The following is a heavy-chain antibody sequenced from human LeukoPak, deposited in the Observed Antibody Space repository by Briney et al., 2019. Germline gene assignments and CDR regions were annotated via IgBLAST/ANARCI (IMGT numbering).Heavy chain of an antibody. Sequence: ASVKVSCKASGNTFSNYGFSWVRQAPGQGLEWMGWINANSGNTDYAQNFQGRVTLTTDTSTNAAYMELRSLTSDDTAVYYCARDVGATRFDPWGQGTLVTVSS. J-gene: IGHJ5*02. V-gene: IGHV1-18*01. CDR3: ARDVGATRFDP. CDR2: INANSGNT. D-gene: IGHD5-12*01. CDR1: GNTFSNYG.